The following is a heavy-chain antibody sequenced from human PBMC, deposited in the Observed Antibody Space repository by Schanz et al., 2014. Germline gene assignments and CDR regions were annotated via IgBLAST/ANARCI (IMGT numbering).Heavy chain of an antibody. Sequence: VQLVESGGGLVKPGGSLRLSCAASGFTFSYYNMNWVRQAPGKGLEWVALISYDGSNKYYADSVKGRFAISRENSKNTMFLQMSSLRPEDTAVYYCATGRAASNFGSEYFLYWGQGTLVTVSS. D-gene: IGHD6-13*01. CDR3: ATGRAASNFGSEYFLY. V-gene: IGHV3-30*09. J-gene: IGHJ1*01. CDR1: GFTFSYYN. CDR2: ISYDGSNK.